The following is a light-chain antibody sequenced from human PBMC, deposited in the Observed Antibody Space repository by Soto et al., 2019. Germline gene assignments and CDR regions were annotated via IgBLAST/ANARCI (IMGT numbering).Light chain of an antibody. CDR1: QSVSNH. Sequence: IVLTQSPATLSVSPGERATLSCSASQSVSNHLAWYQQKPGQAHRLLIYGASNRATGIPDRFSGSGSGTEFALTIRRLQSEDFALYYCQQYKNWPPITFGQWKRVEIK. CDR3: QQYKNWPPIT. CDR2: GAS. V-gene: IGKV3-15*01. J-gene: IGKJ5*01.